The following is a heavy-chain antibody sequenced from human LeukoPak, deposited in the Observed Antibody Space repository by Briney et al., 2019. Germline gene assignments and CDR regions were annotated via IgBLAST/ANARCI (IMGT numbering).Heavy chain of an antibody. D-gene: IGHD3-10*01. V-gene: IGHV3-9*01. CDR2: ISWNSGSL. CDR3: ARGLGGDQGYFDL. Sequence: GRSLRLSCAASGFIFDDYAMHWVRQAPGKGLEWVSGISWNSGSLAYADSVKGRLTISRDNAKNSLYLQMNSLRTEDTALYYCARGLGGDQGYFDLWGRGTLATVSS. CDR1: GFIFDDYA. J-gene: IGHJ2*01.